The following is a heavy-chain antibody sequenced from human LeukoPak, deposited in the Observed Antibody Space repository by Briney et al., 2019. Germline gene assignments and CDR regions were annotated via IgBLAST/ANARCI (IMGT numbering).Heavy chain of an antibody. J-gene: IGHJ5*01. CDR3: ARVVLRYFDWLVS. Sequence: ASVKVSCKASGYTFTSYAMHWVRQAPGQRLEWMGWINAGNGNTKYSQKFQGRVTITRDTSASTAYMELSSLRSEDTAVYYCARVVLRYFDWLVSWGQGTLVTVSS. D-gene: IGHD3-9*01. CDR2: INAGNGNT. V-gene: IGHV1-3*01. CDR1: GYTFTSYA.